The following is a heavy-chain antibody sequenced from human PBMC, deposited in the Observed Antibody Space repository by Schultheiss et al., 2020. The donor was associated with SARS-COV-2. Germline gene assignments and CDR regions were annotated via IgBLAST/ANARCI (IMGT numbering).Heavy chain of an antibody. CDR2: INHSGST. CDR1: GGSFSGYY. J-gene: IGHJ5*02. V-gene: IGHV4-34*01. Sequence: SETLSLTCAVYGGSFSGYYWSWIRQPPGKGLEWIGEINHSGSTNYNPSLKSRVTISVDTSKNQFSLKLSSVTAADTAVYYCARASYSSGSNTLGGWFDPWGQGTLVTVSS. D-gene: IGHD6-19*01. CDR3: ARASYSSGSNTLGGWFDP.